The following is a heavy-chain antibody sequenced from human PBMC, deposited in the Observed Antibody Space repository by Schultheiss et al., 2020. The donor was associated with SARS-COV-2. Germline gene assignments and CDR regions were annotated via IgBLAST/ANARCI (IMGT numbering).Heavy chain of an antibody. V-gene: IGHV3-66*01. J-gene: IGHJ4*02. CDR3: VRDLPYYNFWRHELTF. CDR2: IYSGGST. CDR1: GFSVSNNY. D-gene: IGHD3-3*01. Sequence: GGSLRLSCAASGFSVSNNYMSWVRQAPGKGLEWVSVIYSGGSTYYADSVKGRFTISRDNAKNTLYLQMNSLRAEDTAVYYCVRDLPYYNFWRHELTFWGQGTSVTVSS.